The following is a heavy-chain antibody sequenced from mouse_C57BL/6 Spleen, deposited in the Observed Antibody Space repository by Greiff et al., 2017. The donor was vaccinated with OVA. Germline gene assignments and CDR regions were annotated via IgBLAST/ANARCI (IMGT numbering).Heavy chain of an antibody. V-gene: IGHV14-1*01. Sequence: VQLQQSGAELVRPGASVKSSCTASGFNIKDYYMHWVKQRPEQGLEWIGRIDPEDGDTEYAPKFQGNATMTADTSSNTAYLQLSSLTAEDTAVYYCTTGSYFDYWGQGTTLTVSS. CDR1: GFNIKDYY. CDR2: IDPEDGDT. J-gene: IGHJ2*01. CDR3: TTGSYFDY.